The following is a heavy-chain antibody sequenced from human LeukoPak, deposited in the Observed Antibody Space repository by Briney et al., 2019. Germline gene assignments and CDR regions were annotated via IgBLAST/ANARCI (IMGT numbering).Heavy chain of an antibody. CDR2: IYYSGST. CDR3: ARGHGYSGYAPPRT. Sequence: PSETLSLTCTVSGGSISSSSYYWGWIRQPPGKGLEWIGSIYYSGSTYYNLSLKSRVTVSVDTSKNQFSLKLSSVTAADTAVYYCARGHGYSGYAPPRTWGQGTLVTVSS. CDR1: GGSISSSSYY. V-gene: IGHV4-39*07. D-gene: IGHD5-12*01. J-gene: IGHJ5*02.